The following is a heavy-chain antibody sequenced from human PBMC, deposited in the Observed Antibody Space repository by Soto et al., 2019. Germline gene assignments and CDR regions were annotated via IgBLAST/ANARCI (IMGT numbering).Heavy chain of an antibody. CDR2: IYHNEHT. CDR1: GVSISSSQW. J-gene: IGHJ6*02. Sequence: QVQLQESGPGLVKPSGTLSLTCAVSGVSISSSQWWSWVRQPPGRGLEWIGEIYHNEHTNYNPSLRSRLTMSLDKSTNQVSLKLSSVTAADTATYYCGRTKDFFYGVDVWGQGTTVTVSS. V-gene: IGHV4-4*02. CDR3: GRTKDFFYGVDV.